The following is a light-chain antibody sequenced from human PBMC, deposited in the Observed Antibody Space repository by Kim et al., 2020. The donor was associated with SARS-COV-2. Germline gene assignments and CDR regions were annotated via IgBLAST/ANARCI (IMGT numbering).Light chain of an antibody. CDR1: RLGEKY. CDR3: QAWDRSTVV. CDR2: QDN. V-gene: IGLV3-1*01. J-gene: IGLJ2*01. Sequence: GSPGQTASITCSGNRLGEKYACWYQQKPGQSPMLVVFQDNERPSGIPARVSGSNSGNTATLTISGAQAVDEADYYCQAWDRSTVVFGGGTQLTVL.